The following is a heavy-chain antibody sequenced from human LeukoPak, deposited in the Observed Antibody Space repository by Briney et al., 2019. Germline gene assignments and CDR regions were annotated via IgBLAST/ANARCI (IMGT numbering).Heavy chain of an antibody. CDR3: AKAAAERCASIKCYPFDS. V-gene: IGHV3-23*01. CDR2: IIGPGGDT. CDR1: AFIFSGHW. D-gene: IGHD1-1*01. J-gene: IGHJ4*02. Sequence: PGGSLRLSCEGSAFIFSGHWMNWVRQTPGKGLEWVASIIGPGGDTYHAGSVRGRFTISRDNSKNTLYLQMSHLRVEDTALYYCAKAAAERCASIKCYPFDSWGQGTLVAVSS.